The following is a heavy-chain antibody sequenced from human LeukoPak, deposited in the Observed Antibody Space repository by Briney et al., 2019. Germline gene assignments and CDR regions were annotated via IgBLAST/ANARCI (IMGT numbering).Heavy chain of an antibody. CDR3: ARLYSGYDPQDY. J-gene: IGHJ4*02. Sequence: ASVKVSCKPSGYTFTSYDIHWVRPATGQGLEWMGWMNPNSGNTGYAQKFQGRVTMTRNTTISTAYRELSSLRAENTAGYYCARLYSGYDPQDYWGQGTLVTVSS. V-gene: IGHV1-8*01. D-gene: IGHD5-12*01. CDR2: MNPNSGNT. CDR1: GYTFTSYD.